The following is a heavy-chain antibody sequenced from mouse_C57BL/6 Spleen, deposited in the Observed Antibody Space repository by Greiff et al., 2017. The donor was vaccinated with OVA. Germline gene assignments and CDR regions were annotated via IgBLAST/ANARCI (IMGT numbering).Heavy chain of an antibody. J-gene: IGHJ2*01. CDR1: GYAFSSSW. CDR3: ARSLYYGREDY. V-gene: IGHV1-82*01. Sequence: QVQLKQSGPELVKPGASVKISCKASGYAFSSSWMNWVKQRPGKGLEWIGRIYPGDGDTNYNGKFKGKATLTADKSSSTAYMQLSSLTSEDSAVYFCARSLYYGREDYWGQGTTLTVSS. D-gene: IGHD1-1*01. CDR2: IYPGDGDT.